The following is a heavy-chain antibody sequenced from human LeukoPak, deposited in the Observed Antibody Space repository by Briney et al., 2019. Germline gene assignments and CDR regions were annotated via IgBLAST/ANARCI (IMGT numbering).Heavy chain of an antibody. V-gene: IGHV4-34*01. Sequence: SETLSLTCAVYGGSFSGYYWSWMRQPPGKGLEWIGEINHSGSTNYNPSLKSRVTISVDTSKNQFSLKLSSVTAADTAVYYCARGGSSWYRGYFQHWGQGTLVTVSS. J-gene: IGHJ1*01. D-gene: IGHD6-13*01. CDR2: INHSGST. CDR1: GGSFSGYY. CDR3: ARGGSSWYRGYFQH.